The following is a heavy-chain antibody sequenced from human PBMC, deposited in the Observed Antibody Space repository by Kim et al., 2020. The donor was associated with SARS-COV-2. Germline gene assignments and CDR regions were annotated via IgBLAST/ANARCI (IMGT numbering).Heavy chain of an antibody. CDR2: IWYDGSNK. CDR1: GFTFSSYG. Sequence: GGSLRLSCAASGFTFSSYGMHWVRQAPGKGMEWVAVIWYDGSNKYYADSVKGRFTISRDNSKNTLYLQMNSLRAEDTAVYYCARDPPSSIKRGAFDIWGQGTMVTVSS. D-gene: IGHD6-6*01. CDR3: ARDPPSSIKRGAFDI. J-gene: IGHJ3*02. V-gene: IGHV3-33*01.